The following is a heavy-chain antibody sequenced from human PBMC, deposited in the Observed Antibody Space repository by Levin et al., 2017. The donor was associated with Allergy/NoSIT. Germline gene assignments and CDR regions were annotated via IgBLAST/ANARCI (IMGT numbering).Heavy chain of an antibody. D-gene: IGHD3-22*01. J-gene: IGHJ3*02. CDR3: AKDRHYDSSGYYRDAFDI. V-gene: IGHV3-23*01. Sequence: GGSLRLSCAASGFTFSSYAMSWVRQAPGKGLEWVSAISGSGGSTYYADSVKGRFTISRDNSKNTLYLQMNSLRAEDTAVYYCAKDRHYDSSGYYRDAFDIWGQGTMVTVSS. CDR1: GFTFSSYA. CDR2: ISGSGGST.